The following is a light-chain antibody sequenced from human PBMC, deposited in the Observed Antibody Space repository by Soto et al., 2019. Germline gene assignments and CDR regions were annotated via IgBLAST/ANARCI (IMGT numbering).Light chain of an antibody. CDR1: SSNIGAGHD. V-gene: IGLV1-40*01. CDR2: GNS. J-gene: IGLJ1*01. Sequence: QSVLTQPPSVSGAPGQSVTISCTGSSSNIGAGHDVHWYQQFPGAAPKVLIYGNSNRPSGVPDRFSGSKSGTSASLAITGLQAEDVADYYCQSYDNSLSGSNVFGTGTKLTVL. CDR3: QSYDNSLSGSNV.